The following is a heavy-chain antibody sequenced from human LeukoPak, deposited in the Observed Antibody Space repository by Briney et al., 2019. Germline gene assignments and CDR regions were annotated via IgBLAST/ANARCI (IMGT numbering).Heavy chain of an antibody. Sequence: ASVKVSCKASGYTFTSYYMHWVRQAPGQGLEWMGIINPSGGSTSYAQKFQGRVTMTRDTSTSTVYMELSSLRSEDTAVYYCASEYKYDSSGANAFDIWGQGTMVTVSS. J-gene: IGHJ3*02. D-gene: IGHD3-22*01. CDR1: GYTFTSYY. CDR2: INPSGGST. V-gene: IGHV1-46*01. CDR3: ASEYKYDSSGANAFDI.